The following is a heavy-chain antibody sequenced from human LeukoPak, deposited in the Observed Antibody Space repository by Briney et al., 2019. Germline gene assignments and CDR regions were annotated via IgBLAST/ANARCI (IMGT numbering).Heavy chain of an antibody. CDR3: AKNSFYNGSGSYYFDY. D-gene: IGHD3-10*01. Sequence: GWTLRLSCAASGFTFSSYGMSWVRQPPGKGLEWVSTISGSGGSTSYADSVKGRFTISRDISKNTLYLQMNSLRAEDPAVYYCAKNSFYNGSGSYYFDYWGQGTLVTVSS. CDR1: GFTFSSYG. J-gene: IGHJ4*02. CDR2: ISGSGGST. V-gene: IGHV3-23*01.